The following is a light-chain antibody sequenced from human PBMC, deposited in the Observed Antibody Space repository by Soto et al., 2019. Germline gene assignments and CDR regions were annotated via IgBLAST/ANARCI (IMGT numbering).Light chain of an antibody. CDR1: ENVAGN. CDR3: QQYNVGRT. J-gene: IGKJ1*01. Sequence: EIVMTQSPAILSVSPGERATLSCRASENVAGNLAWFQQKPGQAPRLLIYAASRRASEIPARFTGSGSGTEFTLTISSLQSEDFAVYYCQQYNVGRTFGQGPTVEVK. CDR2: AAS. V-gene: IGKV3-15*01.